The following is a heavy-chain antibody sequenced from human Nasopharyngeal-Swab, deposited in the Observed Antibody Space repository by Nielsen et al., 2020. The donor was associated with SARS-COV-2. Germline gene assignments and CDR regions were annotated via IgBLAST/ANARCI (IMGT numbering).Heavy chain of an antibody. CDR3: ARDTSTVTNVGGMDV. D-gene: IGHD4-17*01. J-gene: IGHJ6*02. CDR1: GFTFSSYS. Sequence: GESLKISCAASGFTFSSYSMNWVRQAPGKGLEWVSSISSSSSYIYYADSVKGRFTISRDNAKNSLYLQMNSLRAEDTAVYYCARDTSTVTNVGGMDVWGQGTTVTVSS. V-gene: IGHV3-21*01. CDR2: ISSSSSYI.